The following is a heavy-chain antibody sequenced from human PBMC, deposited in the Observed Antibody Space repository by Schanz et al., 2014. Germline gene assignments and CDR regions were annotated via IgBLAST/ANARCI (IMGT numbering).Heavy chain of an antibody. CDR1: GFGFSSYS. Sequence: EVQLVESGGGLIQPGGSLRLSCAASGFGFSSYSLNWVRQAPGKGLEWVSSISYGTSYIYYAESVKGRFTISRDNAKNSLYLQMNGLRAEDTAVYYCARDLPRTFLFDYWGQGTLVTVSS. CDR3: ARDLPRTFLFDY. J-gene: IGHJ4*02. V-gene: IGHV3-21*01. CDR2: ISYGTSYI.